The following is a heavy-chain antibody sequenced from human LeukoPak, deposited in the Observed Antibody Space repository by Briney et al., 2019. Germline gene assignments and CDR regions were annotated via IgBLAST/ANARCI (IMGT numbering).Heavy chain of an antibody. Sequence: SETLSLTCTVSGGSISSYYWSWIRQPPGKGLEWIGYIYYSGSTNYNPSLKSRVTISVDTSKNQFSLKLSSVTAADTAVYYCARHGSQYYYDSSGYYNRFDPWGQGTLVTVSS. CDR3: ARHGSQYYYDSSGYYNRFDP. J-gene: IGHJ5*02. CDR1: GGSISSYY. V-gene: IGHV4-59*08. D-gene: IGHD3-22*01. CDR2: IYYSGST.